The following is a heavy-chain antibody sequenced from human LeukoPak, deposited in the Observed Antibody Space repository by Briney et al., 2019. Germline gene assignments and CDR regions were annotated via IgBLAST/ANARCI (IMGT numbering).Heavy chain of an antibody. D-gene: IGHD3-10*01. CDR1: GFTFSTYG. CDR3: AKDLVTGSLDY. CDR2: ISSSGGST. V-gene: IGHV3-23*01. Sequence: PGGSLRLSCAASGFTFSTYGTSWVRQAPGKGLEWVSSISSSGGSTHYADSVKGRFTISRDNSKNTLYLQMNSLRAEDTAIYYCAKDLVTGSLDYWGQGTLVTVSS. J-gene: IGHJ4*02.